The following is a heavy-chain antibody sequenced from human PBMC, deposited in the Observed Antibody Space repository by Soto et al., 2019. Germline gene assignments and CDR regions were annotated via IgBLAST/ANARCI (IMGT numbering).Heavy chain of an antibody. CDR1: GFTFSSYA. CDR3: ARDRPGTTGAYYYYGMDV. Sequence: GGSLRLSCAASGFTFSSYAMHWVRQAPGKGLEWVAVISYDGSNKYYADSVKGRFTISRDNSKNTLYLQMNSLRAEDTAVYYCARDRPGTTGAYYYYGMDVWGQGTTVTVSS. CDR2: ISYDGSNK. J-gene: IGHJ6*02. D-gene: IGHD1-7*01. V-gene: IGHV3-30-3*01.